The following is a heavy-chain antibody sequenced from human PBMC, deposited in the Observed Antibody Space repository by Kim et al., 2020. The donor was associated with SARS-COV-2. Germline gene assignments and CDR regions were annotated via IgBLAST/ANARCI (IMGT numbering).Heavy chain of an antibody. V-gene: IGHV3-23*01. D-gene: IGHD3-10*01. J-gene: IGHJ4*02. CDR3: AKALKDYYGSGSYYEDYYFDY. Sequence: FTISRDNSKNTLYLQMNSLRAEDTAVYYCAKALKDYYGSGSYYEDYYFDYWGQGTLVTVSS.